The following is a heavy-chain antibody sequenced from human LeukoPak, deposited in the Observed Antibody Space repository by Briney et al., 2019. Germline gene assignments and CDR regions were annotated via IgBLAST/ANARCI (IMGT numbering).Heavy chain of an antibody. CDR2: IRSSSSYI. CDR1: GFTFSSYS. V-gene: IGHV3-21*01. Sequence: GGSLRLSCAASGFTFSSYSMSWVRQAPGKGLEWVSAIRSSSSYIYYADSVKGRSTISTDNAKNSLYLQMNSLRAEDTAVYYCASAYSGYRVDYWGQGTLVTVSS. CDR3: ASAYSGYRVDY. J-gene: IGHJ4*02. D-gene: IGHD5-12*01.